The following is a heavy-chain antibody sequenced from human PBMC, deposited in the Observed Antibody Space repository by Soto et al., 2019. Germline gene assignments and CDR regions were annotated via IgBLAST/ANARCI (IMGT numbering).Heavy chain of an antibody. CDR3: ARIPRTVGTPRGAFDL. V-gene: IGHV2-26*01. CDR2: IYSNDEK. CDR1: GFSLSTAEVG. J-gene: IGHJ3*01. Sequence: QVTLKESGPVLVKPTETLTLTCTVSGFSLSTAEVGVSWIRQPPGKTLEWLAHIYSNDEKAYSTSLESRLTISEDSSKSQVVLRMTNMDPADTATYFCARIPRTVGTPRGAFDLWGQGTVVTVTS. D-gene: IGHD1-26*01.